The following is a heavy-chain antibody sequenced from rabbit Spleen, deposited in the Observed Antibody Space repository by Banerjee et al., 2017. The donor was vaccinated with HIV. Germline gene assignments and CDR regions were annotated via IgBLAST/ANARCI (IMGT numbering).Heavy chain of an antibody. CDR1: GFDFSSYY. Sequence: QLKESGGGLVQPGGSLKLSCKASGFDFSSYYMNWVRQAPGKGLEWIGYIDPLFGNTYYASWVNGRFTISSHNAQNTLYLQMNSLTAADTATYFCVRGASSSGYYSLWGQGTLVTVS. D-gene: IGHD1-1*01. CDR3: VRGASSSGYYSL. J-gene: IGHJ3*01. CDR2: IDPLFGNT. V-gene: IGHV1S7*01.